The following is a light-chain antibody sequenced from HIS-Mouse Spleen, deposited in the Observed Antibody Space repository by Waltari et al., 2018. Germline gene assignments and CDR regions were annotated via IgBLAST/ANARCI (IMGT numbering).Light chain of an antibody. CDR3: QQLNSYPPT. CDR2: AAS. J-gene: IGKJ1*01. Sequence: DIQLTQSPSFLSASVGDRVTITCRASQGISSYLAWYQQKPGKAPKLLSYAASTLQSGDPTRFSGSGSGTEFTLTISSLQPEDFATYYCQQLNSYPPTFGQGTKVEIK. CDR1: QGISSY. V-gene: IGKV1-9*01.